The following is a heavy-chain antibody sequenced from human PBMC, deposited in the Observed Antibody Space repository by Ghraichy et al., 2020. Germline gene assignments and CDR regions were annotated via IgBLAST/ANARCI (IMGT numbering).Heavy chain of an antibody. CDR2: IYHNGRT. D-gene: IGHD2-2*01. CDR1: GDSLNNYY. J-gene: IGHJ5*02. V-gene: IGHV4-59*01. Sequence: SETLSLTCTVSGDSLNNYYWSWIRQAPGKGLEWIGSIYHNGRTKYNPSLKSRVTMSVYTSKNQFSLSLTSVTAADTAVFYCARDQEWRASSSGFDPWGQGTLVSVSP. CDR3: ARDQEWRASSSGFDP.